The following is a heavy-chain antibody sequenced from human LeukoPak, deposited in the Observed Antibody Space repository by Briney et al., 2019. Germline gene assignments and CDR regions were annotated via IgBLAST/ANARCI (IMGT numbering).Heavy chain of an antibody. CDR2: AYYRSKWFN. D-gene: IGHD6-19*01. Sequence: SQTLSLTCAISGDSVSSNNAAWNWIRQSPSRGLEWLGRAYYRSKWFNDYAVSVESRITITSDTSKNQFSLQLNSVTPEDTAVYYYARTRYSSGGAYYYGVDVWGQGTTVTVSS. CDR3: ARTRYSSGGAYYYGVDV. J-gene: IGHJ6*02. CDR1: GDSVSSNNAA. V-gene: IGHV6-1*01.